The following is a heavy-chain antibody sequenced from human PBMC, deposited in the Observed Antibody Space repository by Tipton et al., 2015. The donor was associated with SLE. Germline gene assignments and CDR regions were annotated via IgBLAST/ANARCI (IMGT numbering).Heavy chain of an antibody. CDR3: AGAWQGYCSGGTCYVLDY. CDR2: IYTSEST. D-gene: IGHD2-15*01. J-gene: IGHJ4*02. CDR1: GGSISSGSYY. V-gene: IGHV4-61*09. Sequence: TLSLTCTVSGGSISSGSYYWSWIRQPAGKGLEWIGHIYTSESTNYNPSLKSRVTISVDTSKNQFSLNLRSVTAADTAVYYCAGAWQGYCSGGTCYVLDYWGQGTLVTVSS.